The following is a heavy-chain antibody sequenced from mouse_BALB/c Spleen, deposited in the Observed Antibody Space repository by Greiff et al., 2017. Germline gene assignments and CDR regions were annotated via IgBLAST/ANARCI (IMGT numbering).Heavy chain of an antibody. CDR3: AREGYDYDGGGPFAY. V-gene: IGHV1-54*01. J-gene: IGHJ3*01. Sequence: QVQLQQSGAELVRPGTSVKVSCKASGYAFTNYLIEWVKQRPGQGLEWIGVINPGSGGTNYNEKFKGKATLTVDTSSSTAYVDLSSLTSEDSAVYYGAREGYDYDGGGPFAYWGQGTLVTVSA. CDR1: GYAFTNYL. CDR2: INPGSGGT. D-gene: IGHD2-4*01.